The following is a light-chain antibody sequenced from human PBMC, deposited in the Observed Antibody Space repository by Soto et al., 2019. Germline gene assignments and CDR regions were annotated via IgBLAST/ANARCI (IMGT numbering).Light chain of an antibody. CDR1: SSDVGGYNY. J-gene: IGLJ3*02. V-gene: IGLV2-8*01. Sequence: QSALTQPPSAAGSPGQSVTISCTGTSSDVGGYNYVSWYQQHPDKAPTLMIYDVSKRPSGVPDRFSCSKSGNTSSLTVSGLPSEDAADYYCHSYAGSNTWVFGGGTKLTVL. CDR2: DVS. CDR3: HSYAGSNTWV.